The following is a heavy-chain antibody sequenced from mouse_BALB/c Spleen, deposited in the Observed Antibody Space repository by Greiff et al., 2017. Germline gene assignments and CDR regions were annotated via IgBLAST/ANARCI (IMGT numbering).Heavy chain of an antibody. V-gene: IGHV5-6-3*01. CDR3: AREATGTRFDY. Sequence: EVTLMESGGGLVQPGGSLKLSCAASGFTFSSYGMSWVRHTPDKRLELVATINNNGGSTYYPDSVKGRFPISRDNAKNTLYLQMTSLKSEDTAMYYCAREATGTRFDYWGQGTTLTVSA. CDR1: GFTFSSYG. D-gene: IGHD4-1*02. CDR2: INNNGGST. J-gene: IGHJ2*01.